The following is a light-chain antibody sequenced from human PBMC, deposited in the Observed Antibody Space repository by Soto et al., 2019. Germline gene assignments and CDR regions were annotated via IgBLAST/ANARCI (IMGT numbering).Light chain of an antibody. CDR2: DAS. CDR3: QQRLSWPPLT. CDR1: QSVRSY. V-gene: IGKV3-11*01. J-gene: IGKJ4*01. Sequence: IVLTQSPATLSLSPGERATLSCRASQSVRSYLAWYQQKPGQAPRLLIYDASNRATGIPARFSGGGSGTDLTLTISSLEPEDFAVYYCQQRLSWPPLTFGGGTKVEIK.